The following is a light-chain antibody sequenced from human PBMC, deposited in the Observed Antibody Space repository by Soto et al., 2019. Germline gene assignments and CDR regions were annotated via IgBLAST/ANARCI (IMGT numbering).Light chain of an antibody. CDR2: DVS. Sequence: QSALTQPASVSGSPGQSITISCTGTSRDVGFYNYVSWYQHHPGKAPRLMIFDVSNRPSGVSNRFSGSKSGNTASLTISGLQAEDEADYYCSSYTGSITVVFGTGTKVTVL. J-gene: IGLJ1*01. CDR1: SRDVGFYNY. V-gene: IGLV2-14*03. CDR3: SSYTGSITVV.